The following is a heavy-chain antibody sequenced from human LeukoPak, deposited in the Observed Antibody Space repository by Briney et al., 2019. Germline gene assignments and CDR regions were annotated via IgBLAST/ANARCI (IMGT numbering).Heavy chain of an antibody. CDR2: ISSNGGST. D-gene: IGHD1-26*01. V-gene: IGHV3-64*01. CDR3: ARVGGSYISDY. J-gene: IGHJ4*02. Sequence: GGSLRLSCAASGFTFSSYAMHWVRQAPGKGLEYVSAISSNGGSTYYANSVKGRFTISRDNSKNTLYLQMGSLRAEDMAVYYCARVGGSYISDYWGQGTLVTVSS. CDR1: GFTFSSYA.